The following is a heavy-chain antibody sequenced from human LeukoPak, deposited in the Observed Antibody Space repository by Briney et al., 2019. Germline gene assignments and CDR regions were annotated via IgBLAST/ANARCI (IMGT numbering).Heavy chain of an antibody. Sequence: GGSLRLSCAASGFTFSNYAMSWVRQAPGKGLEWVSTIGGSGGSTYNADSVKGRFTIARDNSKNTLYLQMNSLRAEDTAVYFCAKGRGWLQFFDYWGQGTLVTVSS. CDR3: AKGRGWLQFFDY. V-gene: IGHV3-23*01. J-gene: IGHJ4*02. D-gene: IGHD5-24*01. CDR2: IGGSGGST. CDR1: GFTFSNYA.